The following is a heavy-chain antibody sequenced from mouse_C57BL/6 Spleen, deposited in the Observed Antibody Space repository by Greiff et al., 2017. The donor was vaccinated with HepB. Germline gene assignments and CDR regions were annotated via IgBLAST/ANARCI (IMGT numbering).Heavy chain of an antibody. V-gene: IGHV1-26*01. Sequence: EVQLQQSGPELVKPGASVKISCKASGYTFTDYYMNWVKQSHGKSLEWIGDINPNNGGTSYNQKFKGKATLTVDKSSSTAYMELRSLTSEDSAVYYCANNYHRAMDYWGQGTSVTVSS. CDR2: INPNNGGT. CDR1: GYTFTDYY. CDR3: ANNYHRAMDY. J-gene: IGHJ4*01. D-gene: IGHD1-1*01.